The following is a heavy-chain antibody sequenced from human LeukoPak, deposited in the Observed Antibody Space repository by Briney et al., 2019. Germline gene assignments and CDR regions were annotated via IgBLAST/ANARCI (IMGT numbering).Heavy chain of an antibody. CDR2: INPDGDVT. CDR3: ARGPNHYYYMDF. V-gene: IGHV1-2*02. Sequence: EASVTVSCKASGYSFTGYYIHWVRQAPGQGLEWMGWINPDGDVTKSAQKFQGRVTMTTDKSINTVFMELSGLTSDDTAFYYCARGPNHYYYMDFWGKGTTVSVSS. D-gene: IGHD2-8*01. CDR1: GYSFTGYY. J-gene: IGHJ6*03.